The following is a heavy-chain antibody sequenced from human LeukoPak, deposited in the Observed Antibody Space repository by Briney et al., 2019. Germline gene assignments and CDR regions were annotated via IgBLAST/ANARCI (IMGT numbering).Heavy chain of an antibody. CDR3: ARGTMTTTLENWFDP. CDR1: GYTFTSYG. Sequence: ASVTVSCKVSGYTFTSYGINWVRQAPGQGLEWMGWITAFNGNADYAQKFQGRVTMTTDTSTNTAYMELRSLRSDDTAVYYCARGTMTTTLENWFDPWGQGTLVTVSS. D-gene: IGHD4-17*01. J-gene: IGHJ5*02. V-gene: IGHV1-18*01. CDR2: ITAFNGNA.